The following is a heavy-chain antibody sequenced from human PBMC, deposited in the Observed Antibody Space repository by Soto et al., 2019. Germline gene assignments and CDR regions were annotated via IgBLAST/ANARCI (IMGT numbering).Heavy chain of an antibody. D-gene: IGHD2-2*01. CDR3: ARVHDCSSTSCYPLYYYMDV. CDR1: GFTFSSYG. J-gene: IGHJ6*03. CDR2: IWYDGSNK. Sequence: QVQLVESGGGVVQPGRSLRLSCAASGFTFSSYGMHWVRQAPGKGLEWVAVIWYDGSNKYYADSVKGRFTISRDNSKNTLYLQMNSLRAEDTAVYYCARVHDCSSTSCYPLYYYMDVWGKGTTVTVSS. V-gene: IGHV3-33*01.